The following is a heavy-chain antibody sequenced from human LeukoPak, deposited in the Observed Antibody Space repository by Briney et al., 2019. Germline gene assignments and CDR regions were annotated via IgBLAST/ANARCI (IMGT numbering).Heavy chain of an antibody. D-gene: IGHD1-26*01. CDR1: GFTFSRNG. J-gene: IGHJ4*02. CDR3: AKDRWDLPFDY. Sequence: GGSLRLSCAASGFTFSRNGMHWVHQAPGKGLVWVALIRYDGSIKYYEDSVKGRFTISRDNSQNTLYLQMNSLRAEDTAVYYCAKDRWDLPFDYWGQGTLVTVSS. V-gene: IGHV3-30*02. CDR2: IRYDGSIK.